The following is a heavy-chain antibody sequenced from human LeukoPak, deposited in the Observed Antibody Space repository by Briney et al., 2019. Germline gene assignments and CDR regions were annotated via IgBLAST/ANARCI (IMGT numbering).Heavy chain of an antibody. CDR3: ARDDDYDFWSGRLDV. J-gene: IGHJ6*04. CDR1: GYTFTSYG. Sequence: ASVKVSCKASGYTFTSYGISWVRQAPEQGLEWMGWISAYNGNTNYAQKLQGRVTMTTDTSTSTAYMELRSLRSDDTAVYYCARDDDYDFWSGRLDVWGKGTTVTVSS. D-gene: IGHD3-3*01. CDR2: ISAYNGNT. V-gene: IGHV1-18*01.